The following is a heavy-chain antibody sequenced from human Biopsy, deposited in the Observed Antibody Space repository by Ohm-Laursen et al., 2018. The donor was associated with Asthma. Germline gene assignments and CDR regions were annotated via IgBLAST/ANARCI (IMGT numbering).Heavy chain of an antibody. J-gene: IGHJ1*01. V-gene: IGHV3-7*01. D-gene: IGHD3-3*01. CDR2: IKHDGSEK. Sequence: SLRLSCTASGFTFGDYCMSWVRQVPGQGLEWVANIKHDGSEKNHVDSLKGRFTISRDNAKNLLFLQINSLRAEDTAVYYCARTFHFWSPHHAEHYQLWGQGTLVTVSS. CDR3: ARTFHFWSPHHAEHYQL. CDR1: GFTFGDYC.